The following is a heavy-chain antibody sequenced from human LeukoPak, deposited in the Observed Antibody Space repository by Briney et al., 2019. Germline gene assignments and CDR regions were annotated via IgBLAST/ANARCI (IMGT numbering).Heavy chain of an antibody. Sequence: ASVKVSCKASGYTFTSYGISWVRQAPGQGLEWMGWISAYNGNTNYAQKLQGRVTMTTDTSTSTAYMELRSLRSDDTAVYYCARDSGPLEVDQLWLPGYWGQGTLVTVSS. CDR1: GYTFTSYG. CDR3: ARDSGPLEVDQLWLPGY. J-gene: IGHJ4*02. V-gene: IGHV1-18*01. D-gene: IGHD5-18*01. CDR2: ISAYNGNT.